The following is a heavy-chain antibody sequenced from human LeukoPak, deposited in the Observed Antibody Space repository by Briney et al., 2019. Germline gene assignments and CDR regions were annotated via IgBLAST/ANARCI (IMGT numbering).Heavy chain of an antibody. CDR1: GYTFTSYD. D-gene: IGHD2-2*01. J-gene: IGHJ5*01. V-gene: IGHV1-8*01. CDR3: ARGLSRCSSGNCYEPNWLDS. Sequence: ASVKVSCKASGYTFTSYDINWVRQATGQGLEWMGRMDPNRGNTGYAQKFQGRVTMARSTSVSTAYMELSSLTSEDTAVYYCARGLSRCSSGNCYEPNWLDSWGQGTLVTVSS. CDR2: MDPNRGNT.